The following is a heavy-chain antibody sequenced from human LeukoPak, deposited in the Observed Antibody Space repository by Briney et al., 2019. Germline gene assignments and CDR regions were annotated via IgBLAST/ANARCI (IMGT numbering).Heavy chain of an antibody. J-gene: IGHJ4*02. CDR3: ARGLYDFWSGYAFDY. D-gene: IGHD3-3*01. V-gene: IGHV1-69*13. Sequence: SVKVSCKASGGTFSSYAISWMRQAPGQGLEWMGGIIPIFGTANYAQKFQGRVTITAGESTSTAYMELSSLRSEDTAVYYCARGLYDFWSGYAFDYWGQGTLVTVSS. CDR1: GGTFSSYA. CDR2: IIPIFGTA.